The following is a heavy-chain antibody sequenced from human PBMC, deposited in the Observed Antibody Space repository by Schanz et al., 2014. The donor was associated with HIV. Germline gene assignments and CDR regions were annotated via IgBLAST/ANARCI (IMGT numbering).Heavy chain of an antibody. CDR2: ISAYNGKT. V-gene: IGHV1-18*01. Sequence: QVQLVQSGAEVKKPGASVKVSCKASGYIFTSNGISWVRQAPGQGLEWMGWISAYNGKTNYARKVQGRVTMTTDTTTTAAYMELRRMRSDATDVYYCARGARYGMDVWGQGTTVTVSS. CDR1: GYIFTSNG. J-gene: IGHJ6*02. CDR3: ARGARYGMDV.